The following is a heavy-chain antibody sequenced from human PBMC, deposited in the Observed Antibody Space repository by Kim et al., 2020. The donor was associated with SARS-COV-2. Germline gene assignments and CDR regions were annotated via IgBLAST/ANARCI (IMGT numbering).Heavy chain of an antibody. Sequence: GGSLRLSCTASGFTFGDYAMSWVRQAPGKGLEWVGFIRSKAYGGTTEYAASVKGRFTISRDDSKSIAYLQMNSLKTEDTAVYYCTRGDYYDSSGYYYVSEGAFDIWGQGTMVTVSS. CDR2: IRSKAYGGTT. V-gene: IGHV3-49*04. CDR1: GFTFGDYA. J-gene: IGHJ3*02. D-gene: IGHD3-22*01. CDR3: TRGDYYDSSGYYYVSEGAFDI.